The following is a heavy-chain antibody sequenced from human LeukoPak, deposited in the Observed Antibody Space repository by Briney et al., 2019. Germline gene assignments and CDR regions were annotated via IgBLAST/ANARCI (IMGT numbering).Heavy chain of an antibody. CDR3: ARDVDSGSDI. V-gene: IGHV3-21*01. D-gene: IGHD3-10*01. CDR1: GFTFSSYS. J-gene: IGHJ3*02. Sequence: GGSLRLSCAASGFTFSSYSMNWVRQAPGKGLEWVSSISSSRSYIYYADSVKGRFTISRDNAKNSLYLQMNSLRAEDTAVYYCARDVDSGSDIWGQGTMVTVSS. CDR2: ISSSRSYI.